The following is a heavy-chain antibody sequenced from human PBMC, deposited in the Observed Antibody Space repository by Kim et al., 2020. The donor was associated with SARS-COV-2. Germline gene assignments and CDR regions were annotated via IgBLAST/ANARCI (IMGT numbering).Heavy chain of an antibody. V-gene: IGHV1-69*04. D-gene: IGHD3-10*01. J-gene: IGHJ4*02. CDR3: ASAFNLFGESPDY. Sequence: SVKVSCKASGGTFSSYAISWVRQAPGQGLEWMGRIIPILGIANYAQKFQGRVTITADKSTSTAYMELSSLRSEDTAVYYCASAFNLFGESPDYWGQGTL. CDR1: GGTFSSYA. CDR2: IIPILGIA.